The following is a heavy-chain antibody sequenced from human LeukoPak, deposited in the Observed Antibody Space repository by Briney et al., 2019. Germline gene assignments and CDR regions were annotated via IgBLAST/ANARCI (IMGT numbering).Heavy chain of an antibody. CDR2: INWNSGSI. V-gene: IGHV3-9*03. J-gene: IGHJ3*02. D-gene: IGHD6-13*01. CDR3: VRGASSGWYAAFDI. CDR1: GFTFDDYG. Sequence: GGSLRLSCAASGFTFDDYGMHWVRQAPGKGLEWVSGINWNSGSIAYADSVKGRFTISRDNAKNSLYLQMNSLRSEDMALYYCVRGASSGWYAAFDIWGQGTMVTVSS.